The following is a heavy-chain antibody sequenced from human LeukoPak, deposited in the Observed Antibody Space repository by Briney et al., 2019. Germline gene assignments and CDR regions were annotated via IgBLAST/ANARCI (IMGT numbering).Heavy chain of an antibody. Sequence: ASVKVSCTASGYTFTNYYIHWVRQAPGQGLEWMGIIHPSGGSTSYAQKFQGRVTMTRDTSTSTVYMELSSLRSEDTAVYYCARHPSPQLHHFDYWGQGTLVTVSS. CDR2: IHPSGGST. CDR3: ARHPSPQLHHFDY. CDR1: GYTFTNYY. V-gene: IGHV1-46*01. J-gene: IGHJ4*02. D-gene: IGHD2-2*01.